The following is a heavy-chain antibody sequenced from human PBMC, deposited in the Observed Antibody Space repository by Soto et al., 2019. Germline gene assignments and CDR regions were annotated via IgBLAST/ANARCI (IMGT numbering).Heavy chain of an antibody. CDR3: ARGSPHYYDSSGYYASLDY. J-gene: IGHJ4*02. CDR2: IWYDGSNK. CDR1: GFTFSSYG. V-gene: IGHV3-33*01. D-gene: IGHD3-22*01. Sequence: PGGSLRLSCAASGFTFSSYGMHWVRQAPGKGLEWVAVIWYDGSNKYYADSVKGRFTISRDNSKNTLYLQMNSLRAEDTAVYYCARGSPHYYDSSGYYASLDYWGQGTLVTVSS.